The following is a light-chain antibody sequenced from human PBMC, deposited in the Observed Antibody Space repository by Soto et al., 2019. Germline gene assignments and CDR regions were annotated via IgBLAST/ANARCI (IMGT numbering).Light chain of an antibody. CDR3: QSYDISLSGYV. Sequence: QSVLRPPPSVSGAPGQRVTISCTGSSSNIGAGYDVYWYQQLPGTAPKLLIYDHSNRPSGVPDRLSGSKSGTSSSLAITGLEAEDEADYYCQSYDISLSGYVVGTGTKLTVL. CDR2: DHS. CDR1: SSNIGAGYD. V-gene: IGLV1-40*01. J-gene: IGLJ1*01.